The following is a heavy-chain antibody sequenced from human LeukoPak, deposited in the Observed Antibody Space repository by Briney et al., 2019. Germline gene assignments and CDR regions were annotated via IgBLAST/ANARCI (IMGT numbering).Heavy chain of an antibody. D-gene: IGHD6-13*01. Sequence: GRSLRLPCAASGFTFEDYAMHWVRQAPGKGLEWVSGISWNRGSIGYADSVKGRFTISRDNSKNTLYLQMNSLRAEDTAVYYCAKGDGSWNFDYWGQGTLVTVSS. CDR3: AKGDGSWNFDY. J-gene: IGHJ4*02. CDR1: GFTFEDYA. CDR2: ISWNRGSI. V-gene: IGHV3-9*01.